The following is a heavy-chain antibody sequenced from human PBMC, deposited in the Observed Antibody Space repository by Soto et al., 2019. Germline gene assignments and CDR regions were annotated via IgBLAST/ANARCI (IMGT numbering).Heavy chain of an antibody. V-gene: IGHV4-34*01. J-gene: IGHJ4*02. CDR2: INHSGST. D-gene: IGHD4-17*01. CDR3: ARYRHSGDYVGAFDY. CDR1: GGSFSGYY. Sequence: QVQLQQWGAGLLKPSETLSLTCAVYGGSFSGYYWSWIRQPPGKGLEWIGEINHSGSTNYNPSLKSRVTISVDTSKNQFSLKLSSVTAADTAVYFCARYRHSGDYVGAFDYWGQGTLVTVSS.